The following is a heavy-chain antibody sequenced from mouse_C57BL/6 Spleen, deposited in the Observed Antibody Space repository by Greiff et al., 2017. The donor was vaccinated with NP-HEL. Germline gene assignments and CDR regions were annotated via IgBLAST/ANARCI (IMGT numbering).Heavy chain of an antibody. V-gene: IGHV1-53*01. CDR2: INPSNGGT. CDR1: GYTFTSYW. J-gene: IGHJ2*01. CDR3: ALYGNYVQNGY. Sequence: QVQLQQPGTELVKPGASVKLSCKASGYTFTSYWMHWVKQRPGQGLEWIGNINPSNGGTNYNQKFKGKATLTVDTSSSTAYMQLSSLTSEDSAVYYCALYGNYVQNGYWGQGTTLTVSS. D-gene: IGHD2-1*01.